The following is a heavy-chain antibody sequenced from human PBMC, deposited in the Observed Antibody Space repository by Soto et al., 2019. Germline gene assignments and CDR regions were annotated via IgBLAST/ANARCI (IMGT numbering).Heavy chain of an antibody. CDR2: IYNSGHT. D-gene: IGHD6-6*01. CDR3: AAPPRY. CDR1: GGSISSYY. J-gene: IGHJ4*02. Sequence: QVQLQESGPGLVKPSETLSLTCTVSGGSISSYYWNWIRQPPGKGLEWIGYIYNSGHTNYHPSLRSRFTISVDTSKNQFSLKLTSVTAADTAVYYCAAPPRYWGQGTLVTVSS. V-gene: IGHV4-59*01.